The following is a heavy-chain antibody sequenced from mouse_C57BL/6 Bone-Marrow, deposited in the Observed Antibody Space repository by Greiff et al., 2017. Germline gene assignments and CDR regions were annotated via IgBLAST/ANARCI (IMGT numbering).Heavy chain of an antibody. CDR3: SRNYYGSRSSRYFDDWGAGNYYGSRSSWYFDV. Sequence: QVQLQQSGAELVRPGASVKLSCKASGYTFTDYYINWVKQRPGQGLEWIARIYPGSGNTYYNEKFKGKATLTAEKSSSTAYMQLSSLTSEDSAVYFCSRNYYGSRSSRYFDDWGAGNYYGSRSSWYFDVWGTGTTVTVSS. J-gene: IGHJ1*03. V-gene: IGHV1-76*01. CDR2: IYPGSGNT. CDR1: GYTFTDYY. D-gene: IGHD1-1*01.